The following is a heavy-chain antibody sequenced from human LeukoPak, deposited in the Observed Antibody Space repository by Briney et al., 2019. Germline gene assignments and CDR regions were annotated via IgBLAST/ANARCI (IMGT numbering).Heavy chain of an antibody. CDR3: ARIERITMVRGRPARGGFCDY. Sequence: GASVKVSCKASGYTFTGYYMHWVRQAPGQGLEWMGWINPNSGGTNYAQKFQGRVTMTRDTSISTAYMELSRLRSDDTAVYYCARIERITMVRGRPARGGFCDYWGQGTLVTVSS. J-gene: IGHJ4*02. D-gene: IGHD3-10*01. V-gene: IGHV1-2*02. CDR1: GYTFTGYY. CDR2: INPNSGGT.